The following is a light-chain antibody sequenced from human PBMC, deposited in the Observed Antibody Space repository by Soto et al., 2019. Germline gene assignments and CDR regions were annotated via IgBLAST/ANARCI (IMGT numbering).Light chain of an antibody. J-gene: IGLJ2*01. Sequence: QSALTQPASVSGSPGQSITISCTGTSSDVGGYHYVSWYQQHPGKAPKLLIYDVNNRPSGVSNRFSGSKSGNTASLTISGLQAEDEAEYYCTSYTTTSTVIFGGGTKVTVL. CDR2: DVN. V-gene: IGLV2-14*03. CDR3: TSYTTTSTVI. CDR1: SSDVGGYHY.